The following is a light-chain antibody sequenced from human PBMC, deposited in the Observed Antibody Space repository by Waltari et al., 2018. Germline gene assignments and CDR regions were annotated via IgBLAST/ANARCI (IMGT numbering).Light chain of an antibody. V-gene: IGLV1-47*01. CDR2: MND. CDR3: AGWDDSLNGHIV. J-gene: IGLJ2*01. Sequence: QSVVTQPPSASGTPGQTVTISCSGSSSNHGTNYVYLYQQLPGTAPQPLIYMNDQRPSGVPDRFSGSRSGTSASLAISGLRSEDQANYYCAGWDDSLNGHIVFGGGTKLTVL. CDR1: SSNHGTNY.